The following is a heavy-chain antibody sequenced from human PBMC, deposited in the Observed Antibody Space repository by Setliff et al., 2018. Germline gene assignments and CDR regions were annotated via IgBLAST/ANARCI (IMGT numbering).Heavy chain of an antibody. J-gene: IGHJ4*02. Sequence: SETLSLTCTVSGGSISSGHYYWNWIRQPAGKGLEWIGRIYPSGGTNYNPSLKSRVTISVDTSKNHFSLKLTSVTAADTAVYYCARDLYCGGHCYQLFDSWGQGTPVTVSS. CDR2: IYPSGGT. CDR3: ARDLYCGGHCYQLFDS. V-gene: IGHV4-61*02. CDR1: GGSISSGHYY. D-gene: IGHD2-21*02.